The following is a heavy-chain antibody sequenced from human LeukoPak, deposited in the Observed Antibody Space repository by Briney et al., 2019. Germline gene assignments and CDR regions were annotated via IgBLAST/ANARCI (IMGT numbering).Heavy chain of an antibody. CDR1: GYTFTGYY. CDR3: ARDGSSGWSGAFDI. V-gene: IGHV1-2*02. Sequence: ASVKVSCKASGYTFTGYYMHWVRQAPGQGLEWMGWINPNSGGTNYAQKFQGRVTMTRDTSISTAYMELSRLRSDDTAVYYCARDGSSGWSGAFDIWGQGTMVTVSS. J-gene: IGHJ3*02. D-gene: IGHD6-19*01. CDR2: INPNSGGT.